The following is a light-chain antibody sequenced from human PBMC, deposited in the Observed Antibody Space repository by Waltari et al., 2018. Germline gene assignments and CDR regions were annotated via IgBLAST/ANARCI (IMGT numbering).Light chain of an antibody. V-gene: IGKV3-20*01. CDR1: QSVSGSY. CDR3: QQYGSSPET. Sequence: EIVLTQSPGTLSLSTGERATLSCRASQSVSGSYLAWYQQKPGQAPRLLIYGASNRATGIPDRISGSGSGTDFTLTISRLESEDFAVYYCQQYGSSPETFGPGTKVEAK. CDR2: GAS. J-gene: IGKJ1*01.